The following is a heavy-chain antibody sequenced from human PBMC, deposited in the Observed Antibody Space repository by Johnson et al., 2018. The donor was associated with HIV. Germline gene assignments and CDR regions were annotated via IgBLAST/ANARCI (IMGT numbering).Heavy chain of an antibody. CDR1: GFTFSSYD. Sequence: MLLVESGGGVVQPGRSLRLSCAASGFTFSSYDMHWVRQATGKGLEWVSAIGTAGDTYYPGSVKGRFTISRENAKNSLYLQMNTLRADDTAVYYCAKVARYGGSGWVDAFDIWGQGTMVTVS. D-gene: IGHD6-19*01. V-gene: IGHV3-13*01. CDR2: IGTAGDT. CDR3: AKVARYGGSGWVDAFDI. J-gene: IGHJ3*02.